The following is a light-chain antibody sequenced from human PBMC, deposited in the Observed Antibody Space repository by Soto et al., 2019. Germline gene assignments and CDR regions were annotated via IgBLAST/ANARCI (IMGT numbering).Light chain of an antibody. J-gene: IGLJ3*02. V-gene: IGLV2-8*01. CDR2: EVS. CDR1: SSDVGGYKY. Sequence: QSLLTQPPSSSGSPGQSVTISCTGTSSDVGGYKYVSWYQQHPGKAPKLMIYEVSKRPSGVPDRFSGSKSGNTASLTVSGLQAEDEADYYCSSYAGRNNWVFGGGTKVTVL. CDR3: SSYAGRNNWV.